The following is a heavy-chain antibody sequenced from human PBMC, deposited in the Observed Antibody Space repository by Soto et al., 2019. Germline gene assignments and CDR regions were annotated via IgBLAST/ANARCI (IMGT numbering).Heavy chain of an antibody. CDR3: AKDRAAPGGTVRFDP. CDR1: GFTFSSYA. V-gene: IGHV3-23*01. CDR2: ISGSGGNT. D-gene: IGHD6-13*01. Sequence: HPGGSLRLSCAASGFTFSSYAMSWVRQAPGRGLDWVSSISGSGGNTFYADSVKGRFTISRDNSKNTVYLQMNSLRVEDTAVFYCAKDRAAPGGTVRFDPWGQGTLVTVSS. J-gene: IGHJ5*02.